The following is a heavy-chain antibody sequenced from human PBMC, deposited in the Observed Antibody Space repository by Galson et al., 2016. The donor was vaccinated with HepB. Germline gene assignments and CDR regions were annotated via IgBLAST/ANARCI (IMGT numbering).Heavy chain of an antibody. V-gene: IGHV3-21*01. CDR3: ARDKSIGSSWSPYYYYYGMDV. Sequence: SLRLSCAASGFTFSSYSMNWVRQAPGKGLEWVSSISSSSSYIYYADSVEGRFTISRDNAKNSLYLQMNSLRAEDTAVYYCARDKSIGSSWSPYYYYYGMDVWGQGTTVPVSS. CDR2: ISSSSSYI. D-gene: IGHD6-13*01. CDR1: GFTFSSYS. J-gene: IGHJ6*02.